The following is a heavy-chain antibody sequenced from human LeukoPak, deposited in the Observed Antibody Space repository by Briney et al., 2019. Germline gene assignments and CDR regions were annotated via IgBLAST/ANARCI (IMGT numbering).Heavy chain of an antibody. Sequence: AGSLRLSGAGSGFTFSSYAMTWVRQAPGKGREGVSAISGSGDSTYYADSVKGRFTISRDNSKNTLYLQMKSLSAEDTAVYYCAKDPRGGYSGSWYFDYWGQGTLVTVSS. J-gene: IGHJ4*02. V-gene: IGHV3-23*01. CDR1: GFTFSSYA. CDR2: ISGSGDST. D-gene: IGHD1-26*01. CDR3: AKDPRGGYSGSWYFDY.